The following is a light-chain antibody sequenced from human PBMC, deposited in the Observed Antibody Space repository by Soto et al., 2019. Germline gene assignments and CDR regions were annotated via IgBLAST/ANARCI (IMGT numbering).Light chain of an antibody. CDR1: SSNIGAGYN. CDR3: QSYDSSLSGVV. J-gene: IGLJ2*01. V-gene: IGLV1-40*01. CDR2: GHS. Sequence: QLVLTQPPSVSGAPGQRVTISCTGSSSNIGAGYNVHWYHQLPGTAPKLLIYGHSNRPSGVPDRFSGSKSGTSASLAITGLQVEDEADYYCQSYDSSLSGVVFGGGTKLSVL.